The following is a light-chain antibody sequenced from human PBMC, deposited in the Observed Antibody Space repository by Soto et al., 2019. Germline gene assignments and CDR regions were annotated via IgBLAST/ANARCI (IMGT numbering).Light chain of an antibody. V-gene: IGKV2D-29*02. Sequence: LMTQHPISLSVAPGQPASISCKSSQSLLHITGETFLFWYLQKPGQSPQLLIYEVSTRVSGVPDRFSGSGSGTDFTLEISRVETDDVGIYYCMQSTQLPPTFGQGTLLEI. J-gene: IGKJ5*01. CDR2: EVS. CDR1: QSLLHITGETF. CDR3: MQSTQLPPT.